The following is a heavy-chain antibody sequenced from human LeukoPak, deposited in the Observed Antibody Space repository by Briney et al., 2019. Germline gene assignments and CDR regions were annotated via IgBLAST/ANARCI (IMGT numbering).Heavy chain of an antibody. CDR3: AKEYSSSSGNFDY. D-gene: IGHD6-6*01. CDR1: GFSFSDYY. V-gene: IGHV3-11*04. J-gene: IGHJ4*02. Sequence: GGSLRLSYAASGFSFSDYYMSWLRQAPGKGLEGVPYISSSGSTIYYADSVKGRFTISRDNAKNSLYLQMNSLRAEDTAVYYCAKEYSSSSGNFDYWGRGTLVTVSS. CDR2: ISSSGSTI.